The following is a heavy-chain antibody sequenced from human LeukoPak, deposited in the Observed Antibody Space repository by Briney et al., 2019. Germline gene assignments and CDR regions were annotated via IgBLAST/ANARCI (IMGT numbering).Heavy chain of an antibody. Sequence: PGGSLRLSCAASGFTVSSNYTSWVRQAPGKGLEWVSVIYSGGSTYYADSVKGRFTISRDNSKNTLYLQMNSLRAEDTAVYYCARVIGSSGYYYMDVWGKGTTVTVSS. J-gene: IGHJ6*03. CDR3: ARVIGSSGYYYMDV. V-gene: IGHV3-53*01. D-gene: IGHD6-6*01. CDR2: IYSGGST. CDR1: GFTVSSNY.